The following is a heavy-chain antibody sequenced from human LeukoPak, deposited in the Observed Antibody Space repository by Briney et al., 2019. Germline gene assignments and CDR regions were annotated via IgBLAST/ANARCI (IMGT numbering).Heavy chain of an antibody. D-gene: IGHD1-26*01. V-gene: IGHV3-7*05. J-gene: IGHJ6*02. CDR3: ARKMNIVGAQGWGYGLDV. CDR2: IKHDGSDK. CDR1: GFTFSSYA. Sequence: GGSLRLSCAVSGFTFSSYAMSWVRQAPGKGLEWVANIKHDGSDKKYVDSVKGRFTISRDNAKRSLYLQMNSLRAEDTAVYYCARKMNIVGAQGWGYGLDVWGHGTTVTVSS.